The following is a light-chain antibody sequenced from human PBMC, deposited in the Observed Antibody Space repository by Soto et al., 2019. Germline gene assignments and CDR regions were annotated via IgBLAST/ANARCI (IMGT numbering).Light chain of an antibody. CDR1: QSVSSN. Sequence: EIVMTQSPATLSVSPGERATLSCRASQSVSSNLAWYQQKPGQAPRLLIYGASTRATGIPARFSGSRSGTEFTLTISSLQSEDFAVYYCQQYNYWHRTFGQGTKVEIK. CDR3: QQYNYWHRT. CDR2: GAS. V-gene: IGKV3-15*01. J-gene: IGKJ1*01.